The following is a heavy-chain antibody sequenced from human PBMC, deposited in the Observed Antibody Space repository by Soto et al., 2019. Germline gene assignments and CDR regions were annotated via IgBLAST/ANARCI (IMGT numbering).Heavy chain of an antibody. V-gene: IGHV4-39*02. CDR2: INHSGTT. CDR1: GGSISSGAYY. J-gene: IGHJ6*01. Sequence: PSETLSLTFTVSGGSISSGAYYWSGIRHHPVTGLECIGDINHSGTTNYNPSLNSRVTLSVATSKNNFSLKLTSVTAADTAVYYCARTIYCLNGVCSPLFGMDVWGQGSTVTVSS. D-gene: IGHD2-8*01. CDR3: ARTIYCLNGVCSPLFGMDV.